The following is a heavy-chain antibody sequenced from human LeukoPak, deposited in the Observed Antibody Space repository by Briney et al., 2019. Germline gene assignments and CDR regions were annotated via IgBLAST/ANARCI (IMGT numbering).Heavy chain of an antibody. CDR3: AGHKGIGTDFDY. CDR2: IDPSDSYT. V-gene: IGHV5-10-1*01. CDR1: GYPFTSTW. D-gene: IGHD6-13*01. Sequence: GAPLSTSCTAPGYPFTSTWITWARQTHGKGLGWMGRIDPSDSYTNYSPSFQGHVTISTDKSFSTAYLQGSSLKASDTAMYYCAGHKGIGTDFDYWGQGTLVTVSS. J-gene: IGHJ4*02.